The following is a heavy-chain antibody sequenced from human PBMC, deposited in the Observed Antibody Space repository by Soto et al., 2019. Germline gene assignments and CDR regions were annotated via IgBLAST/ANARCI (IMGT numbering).Heavy chain of an antibody. J-gene: IGHJ5*02. Sequence: GASLRLSWVGSGVDFRCSCMNWSGQAPGKGLEWISYISDTGRTIHYADSVKGRFVISRDNSRDSLYLQMNDLRADDTAIYYCAGFKEGKIVGLRWLDPWGQGTRVTVSS. D-gene: IGHD3-16*02. V-gene: IGHV3-11*01. CDR2: ISDTGRTI. CDR1: GVDFRCSC. CDR3: AGFKEGKIVGLRWLDP.